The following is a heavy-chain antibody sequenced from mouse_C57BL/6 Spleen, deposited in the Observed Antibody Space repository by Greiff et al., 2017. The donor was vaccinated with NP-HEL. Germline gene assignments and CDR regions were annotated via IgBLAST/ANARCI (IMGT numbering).Heavy chain of an antibody. CDR2: IDPETGGT. D-gene: IGHD1-1*01. J-gene: IGHJ3*01. CDR1: GYTFTDYE. CDR3: TRGRDYSQFAY. Sequence: VQLQQSGAELVRPGASVTLSCKASGYTFTDYEMHWVKQTPVHGLEWIGAIDPETGGTAYNQKFKGKAIMTAEKSSSTAYLELRSLTSEDSAVYYCTRGRDYSQFAYWGQGTLVTVSA. V-gene: IGHV1-15*01.